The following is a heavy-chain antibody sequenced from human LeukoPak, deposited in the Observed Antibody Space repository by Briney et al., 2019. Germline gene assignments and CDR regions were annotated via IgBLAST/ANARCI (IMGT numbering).Heavy chain of an antibody. D-gene: IGHD6-19*01. Sequence: SETLSLTCAVYGGSFSGYYWSWIRQPPGKGLEWIGEINHSGSTNYNPSLKSRVTISVDTSKNQFSLKLSSVTAADTAVYYCARRKGGSGWAFDYWGQGTLVTVSS. CDR1: GGSFSGYY. V-gene: IGHV4-34*01. J-gene: IGHJ4*02. CDR2: INHSGST. CDR3: ARRKGGSGWAFDY.